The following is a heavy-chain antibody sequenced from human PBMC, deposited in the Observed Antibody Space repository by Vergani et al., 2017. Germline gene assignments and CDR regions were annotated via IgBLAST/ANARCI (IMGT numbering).Heavy chain of an antibody. CDR3: ARVDGLGELSRYYYYYGMDV. Sequence: QVPLVQSGAEVKKPGASVKVSCKASGYTFTSYYMHWVRQAPGQGLEWMGIINPSGGSTSYAQKFQGRVTMTRETSTSTVYMELSSLRSEDTAVYYCARVDGLGELSRYYYYYGMDVWGQGTTVTVSS. V-gene: IGHV1-46*03. J-gene: IGHJ6*02. CDR2: INPSGGST. CDR1: GYTFTSYY. D-gene: IGHD3-10*01.